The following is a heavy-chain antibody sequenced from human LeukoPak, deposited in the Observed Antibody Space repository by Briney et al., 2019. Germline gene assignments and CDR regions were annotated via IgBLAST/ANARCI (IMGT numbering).Heavy chain of an antibody. CDR2: INAANGNT. CDR3: ARANFLYCSSSTCLFDY. V-gene: IGHV1-3*01. CDR1: GYSFTSYA. Sequence: PGASVKVSCKASGYSFTSYAIHWVRQAPGQRLEWMGWINAANGNTKYSQRFQGRVTITRDTSASTAHMEVSRLRSDDTAVYYCARANFLYCSSSTCLFDYWGQGTLVTVSS. D-gene: IGHD2-2*01. J-gene: IGHJ4*02.